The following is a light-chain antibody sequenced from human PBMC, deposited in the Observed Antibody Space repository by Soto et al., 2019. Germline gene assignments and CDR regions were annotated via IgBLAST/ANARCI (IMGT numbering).Light chain of an antibody. CDR1: SSDVGGSNF. Sequence: QSALTQPPSASGSPGQSVTISCTGTSSDVGGSNFVSWYQQHPGKAPKLMIYEVTRRPSGVPDRFSGSKSGNTASLTVSGLQAEDEADYYCSSYAGRNNYVFGIGTKVTVL. J-gene: IGLJ1*01. CDR3: SSYAGRNNYV. V-gene: IGLV2-8*01. CDR2: EVT.